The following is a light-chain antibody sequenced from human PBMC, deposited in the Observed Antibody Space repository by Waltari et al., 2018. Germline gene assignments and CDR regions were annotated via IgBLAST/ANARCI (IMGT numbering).Light chain of an antibody. CDR2: AAS. V-gene: IGKV3-20*01. CDR1: QTLNNND. J-gene: IGKJ2*01. CDR3: QQYGSSPYS. Sequence: EIVLTQSPGTLSLSAGERATLSCMASQTLNNNDLAWYQQKPGQSPGLLLFAASKRATGVPDRFSGIWSGKDFTLTISRLEPEDFAMYYCQQYGSSPYSFGQGARVDFK.